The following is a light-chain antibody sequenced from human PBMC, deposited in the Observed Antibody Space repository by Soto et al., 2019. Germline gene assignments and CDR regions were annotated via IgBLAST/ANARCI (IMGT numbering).Light chain of an antibody. CDR2: GAS. V-gene: IGKV3-20*01. CDR1: QSVISNY. J-gene: IGKJ2*01. Sequence: EIVLPQSPGTLSLSPGERATLSCRASQSVISNYLAWYQQKSGQTPRLLMYGASSRATGIPDRFRGSGSGTDFTLTISRLEPEDFAVYYCQQYGGSPPNTFGQGTKLEIK. CDR3: QQYGGSPPNT.